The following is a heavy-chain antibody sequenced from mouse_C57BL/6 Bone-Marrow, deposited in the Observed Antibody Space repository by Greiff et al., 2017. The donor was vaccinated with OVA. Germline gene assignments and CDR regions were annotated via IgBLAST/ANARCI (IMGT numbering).Heavy chain of an antibody. CDR2: IRSKSSNYAT. V-gene: IGHV10-3*01. J-gene: IGHJ1*03. Sequence: DVMLVESGGGLVQPKGSLKLSCAASGFTFNTYAMHWVRQAPGKGLEWVARIRSKSSNYATYYADSVKDRFTISRDDSQSMLYLQMNNLKTEDTAMYYGVRERGDGSHGYFDVWGTGTTVTVSS. CDR3: VRERGDGSHGYFDV. D-gene: IGHD2-3*01. CDR1: GFTFNTYA.